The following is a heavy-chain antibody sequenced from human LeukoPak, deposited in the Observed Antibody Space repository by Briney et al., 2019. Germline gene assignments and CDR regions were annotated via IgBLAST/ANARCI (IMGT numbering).Heavy chain of an antibody. V-gene: IGHV1-69*06. D-gene: IGHD3-10*01. Sequence: SVKVSCKASEGTYSSYAISWVRQAPGQGLEWMGGIIPIFGTANYAQKFQGRVTITADKSTSTAYMELSSLRSEDTAVYYCARLNGGSGAFDIWGQGTMVTVSS. CDR3: ARLNGGSGAFDI. CDR2: IIPIFGTA. J-gene: IGHJ3*02. CDR1: EGTYSSYA.